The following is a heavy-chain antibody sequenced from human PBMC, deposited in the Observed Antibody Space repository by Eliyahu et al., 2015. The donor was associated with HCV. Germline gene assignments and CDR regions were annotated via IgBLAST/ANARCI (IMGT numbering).Heavy chain of an antibody. CDR3: ASGEAAAGTSHQGY. CDR1: GGTFSSYA. D-gene: IGHD6-13*01. V-gene: IGHV1-69*06. J-gene: IGHJ4*02. Sequence: QVQLVQSGAEVKKPGSSVKVSCKASGGTFSSYAISWVRQAPGQGLEWMGGITPIFGTANYAQKFQGRVTITADKSTSTAYMELSSLRSEDTAVYYCASGEAAAGTSHQGYWGQGTLVTVSS. CDR2: ITPIFGTA.